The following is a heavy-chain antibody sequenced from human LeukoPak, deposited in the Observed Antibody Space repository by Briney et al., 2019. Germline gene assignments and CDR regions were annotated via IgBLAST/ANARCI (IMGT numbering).Heavy chain of an antibody. CDR2: INHSGST. J-gene: IGHJ6*03. Sequence: SETLSLTCAVYGGSFSGYYWSWIRQPPGKGLEWIGEINHSGSTNYNPSLKSRVTISVDTSKNQFSLKLSSVTAADTAVYYCARGWVVPAATRTYYMDVWGKGTTVTVSS. CDR1: GGSFSGYY. D-gene: IGHD2-2*01. V-gene: IGHV4-34*01. CDR3: ARGWVVPAATRTYYMDV.